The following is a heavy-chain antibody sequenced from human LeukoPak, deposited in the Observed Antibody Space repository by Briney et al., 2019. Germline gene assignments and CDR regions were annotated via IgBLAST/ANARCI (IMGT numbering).Heavy chain of an antibody. CDR2: IYYSGST. V-gene: IGHV4-31*03. CDR3: ARCLSDAFDI. CDR1: GGSISSGGYY. J-gene: IGHJ3*02. Sequence: SETLSPTCTVSGGSISSGGYYWSWIRQHPGTGLEWIGYIYYSGSTYYNPSLKSRVTISVDTSKNQFSLKLSSVTAADTAVYYCARCLSDAFDIWGQGTMVTVSS.